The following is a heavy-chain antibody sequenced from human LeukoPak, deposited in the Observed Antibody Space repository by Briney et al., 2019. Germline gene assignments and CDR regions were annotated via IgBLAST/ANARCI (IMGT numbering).Heavy chain of an antibody. D-gene: IGHD3-16*01. CDR1: AFTFSDYE. V-gene: IGHV3-48*03. Sequence: HSGGSLRLSCAASAFTFSDYEMNWVRQAPGKGLEWISYISSGGGSIYYADCVKGRFSISRDNAKNSLYLQMSSLRAEDTAVYYGARENSLFGFDYWGQGTLVTVSS. J-gene: IGHJ4*02. CDR2: ISSGGGSI. CDR3: ARENSLFGFDY.